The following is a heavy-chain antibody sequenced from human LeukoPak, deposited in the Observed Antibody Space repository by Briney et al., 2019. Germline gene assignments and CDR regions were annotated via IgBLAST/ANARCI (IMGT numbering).Heavy chain of an antibody. V-gene: IGHV1-2*02. CDR1: GYTFTAYY. Sequence: ASVKASCKASGYTFTAYYMHWVRQAPGQGLEWMGWINPNSGGTNYAQKFQGRVTMTRDTSISTAYMELSGLISDDTAVYYCARDRERYRNYYYSMDVWGKGTTVTVSS. J-gene: IGHJ6*03. D-gene: IGHD2-15*01. CDR2: INPNSGGT. CDR3: ARDRERYRNYYYSMDV.